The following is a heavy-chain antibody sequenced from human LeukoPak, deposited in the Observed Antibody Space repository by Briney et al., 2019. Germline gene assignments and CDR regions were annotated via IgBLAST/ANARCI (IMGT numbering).Heavy chain of an antibody. D-gene: IGHD3-22*01. V-gene: IGHV3-21*01. Sequence: PGGSLRLSCAASGLTFSSYAMSWVRQAPGKGLEWVSSISSSSSYIYYADSVKGRFTISRDNAKNSLYLQMNSLRAEDTAVYYCVRDRAFYDASRYYGDFDYWGQGTLVTVSS. CDR2: ISSSSSYI. CDR1: GLTFSSYA. J-gene: IGHJ4*02. CDR3: VRDRAFYDASRYYGDFDY.